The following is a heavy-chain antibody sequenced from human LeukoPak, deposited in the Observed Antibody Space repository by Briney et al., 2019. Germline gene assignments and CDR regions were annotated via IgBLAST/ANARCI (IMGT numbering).Heavy chain of an antibody. J-gene: IGHJ3*02. D-gene: IGHD2-21*01. CDR3: ARVFPLAVNDGFDI. CDR1: DGSISNYY. CDR2: IYYSGST. Sequence: SETLSPTCTVSDGSISNYYWSWIRQPPGKGLEWIGYIYYSGSTDYNPSLKSRVTMSVDRSKNQFSLKLSSVTAADTAVYYCARVFPLAVNDGFDIWGQGTKVTVSS. V-gene: IGHV4-59*01.